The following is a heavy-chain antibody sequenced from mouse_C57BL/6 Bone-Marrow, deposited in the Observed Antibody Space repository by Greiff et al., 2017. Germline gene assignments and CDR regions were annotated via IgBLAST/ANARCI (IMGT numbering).Heavy chain of an antibody. CDR2: IRLKSDNYAT. CDR1: GFTFSNYW. Sequence: EVQGVESGGGLVQPGGSMKLSCVASGFTFSNYWMNWVRQSPEKGLEWVAQIRLKSDNYATHYAESVKGRFTISRDDSKSSVYLQMNNLRAEDTGNYYCLQLEGDFDYWGQGTTLTVSS. CDR3: LQLEGDFDY. V-gene: IGHV6-3*01. J-gene: IGHJ2*01. D-gene: IGHD4-1*02.